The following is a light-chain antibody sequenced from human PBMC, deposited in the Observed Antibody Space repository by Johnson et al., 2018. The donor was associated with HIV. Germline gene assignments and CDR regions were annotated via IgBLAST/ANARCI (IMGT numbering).Light chain of an antibody. CDR2: ENN. J-gene: IGLJ1*01. CDR1: GSNIGDNY. Sequence: QSVLTQPPSVSAAPGQKVTISCSGIGSNIGDNYVSWYQHLPGTAPKLLIYENNKRPSGIPDRFSGSKSGTSATLGITGLQTGDEADYYCGTWYSSLSAGGVFGTGTRVTVL. V-gene: IGLV1-51*02. CDR3: GTWYSSLSAGGV.